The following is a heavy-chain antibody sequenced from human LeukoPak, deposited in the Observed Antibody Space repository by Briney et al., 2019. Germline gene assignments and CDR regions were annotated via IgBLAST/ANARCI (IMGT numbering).Heavy chain of an antibody. CDR1: GFTFSSYA. CDR2: ISYDGSNK. J-gene: IGHJ4*02. D-gene: IGHD6-13*01. Sequence: GGSLRLSCVGSGFTFSSYAMHWVRQAPGKGLEWVAVISYDGSNKYYADSVKGRFTISRDNSKNTLYLQMNTLRAEDTAVYYCATAQVYSSSWDDYWGQGTLVTVSS. V-gene: IGHV3-30-3*02. CDR3: ATAQVYSSSWDDY.